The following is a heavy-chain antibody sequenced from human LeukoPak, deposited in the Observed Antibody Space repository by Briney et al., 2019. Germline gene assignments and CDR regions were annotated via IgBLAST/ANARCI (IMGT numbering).Heavy chain of an antibody. J-gene: IGHJ4*02. D-gene: IGHD3-16*02. CDR1: GFTFSSYG. CDR3: AKGLQGRLGELSVDY. Sequence: GGSLRLSCAASGFTFSSYGMHWVRQAPGKGLEWVAFIRYDGSNKYYADSVKDRFTISRDNSKNTLYLQMNSLRAEDTAVYYCAKGLQGRLGELSVDYWGQGALVTVSS. CDR2: IRYDGSNK. V-gene: IGHV3-30*02.